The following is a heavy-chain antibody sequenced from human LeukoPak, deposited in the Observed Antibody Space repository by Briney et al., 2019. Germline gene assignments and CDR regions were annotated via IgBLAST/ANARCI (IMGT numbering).Heavy chain of an antibody. CDR3: AKGGWLLSSALDY. D-gene: IGHD3-3*01. CDR1: GFTFSSYA. V-gene: IGHV3-23*01. Sequence: GGSLRLSCAASGFTFSSYAMSWVRQAPGKGLGWVSAISGSGGSTYYADSVKGRFTISRDNSKNTLYLQMNSLRAEDTAVYYCAKGGWLLSSALDYWGQGTLVTVSS. J-gene: IGHJ4*02. CDR2: ISGSGGST.